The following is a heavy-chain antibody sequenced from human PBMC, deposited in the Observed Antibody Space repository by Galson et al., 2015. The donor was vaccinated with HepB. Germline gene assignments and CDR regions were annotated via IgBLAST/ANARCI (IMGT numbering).Heavy chain of an antibody. Sequence: SLRLSCAASGFTFSSYGMHWVRQTPGKGLEWVAVISYDGRNIYSAESVRGRPTISRDNAKNTLYLQMNNLRTEDTAIYYCAKDLVDTKNYYYYGMDVWGQGTTVTVSS. CDR2: ISYDGRNI. CDR1: GFTFSSYG. V-gene: IGHV3-30*18. D-gene: IGHD5-18*01. J-gene: IGHJ6*02. CDR3: AKDLVDTKNYYYYGMDV.